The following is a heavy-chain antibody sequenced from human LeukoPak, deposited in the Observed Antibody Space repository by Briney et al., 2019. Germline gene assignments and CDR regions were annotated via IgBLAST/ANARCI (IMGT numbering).Heavy chain of an antibody. CDR1: GYTFTSYG. CDR2: ISAYNGNT. J-gene: IGHJ4*02. V-gene: IGHV1-18*01. CDR3: ARDLEGSIAARVDFDY. Sequence: GASVKVSCKASGYTFTSYGISWVRQAPGQGLEWMGWISAYNGNTNYAQKLQGRVTMTTDTSTSTAYMELRSLRSDDTAVYYCARDLEGSIAARVDFDYWGQGTLVTVSS. D-gene: IGHD6-6*01.